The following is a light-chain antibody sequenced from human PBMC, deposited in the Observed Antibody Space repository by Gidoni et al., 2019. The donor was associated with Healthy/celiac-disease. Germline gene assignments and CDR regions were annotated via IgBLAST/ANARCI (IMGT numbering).Light chain of an antibody. CDR3: QQYYSTWT. J-gene: IGKJ1*01. CDR2: WAS. V-gene: IGKV4-1*01. Sequence: DIVMTQSQDSLAVSLGERATINCKSSQSVLYSSNNKNYLAWYQQKPGQPPKLLIYWASTRESGVPDRFSGSGSGTDFTLTSSSLQAEDVAVYYCQQYYSTWTFGQGTKVEFK. CDR1: QSVLYSSNNKNY.